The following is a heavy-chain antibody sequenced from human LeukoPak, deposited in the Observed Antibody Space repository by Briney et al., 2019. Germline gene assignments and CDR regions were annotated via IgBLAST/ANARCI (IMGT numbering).Heavy chain of an antibody. J-gene: IGHJ3*02. CDR2: IYSGGST. CDR1: GFTVSSNY. D-gene: IGHD3-16*01. Sequence: PGGSLRLSCAASGFTVSSNYMSWVRQAPGKGLEWVSIIYSGGSTFYADSVKGRFTISRDNAKNTLYVQMNSLRAEDTAVYFCARDWGSRGSTNAFDIWGQGTMVTVSS. V-gene: IGHV3-53*01. CDR3: ARDWGSRGSTNAFDI.